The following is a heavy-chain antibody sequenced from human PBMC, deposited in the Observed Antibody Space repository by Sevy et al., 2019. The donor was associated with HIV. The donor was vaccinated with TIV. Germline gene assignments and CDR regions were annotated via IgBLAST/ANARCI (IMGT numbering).Heavy chain of an antibody. V-gene: IGHV3-48*03. CDR3: VRVDANYDKGFDP. J-gene: IGHJ5*02. CDR1: GFTFSSYE. D-gene: IGHD3-22*01. CDR2: ISSSGTTI. Sequence: GGSLRLSCEASGFTFSSYEMNWVRQAPGKGLEWVSYISSSGTTIKYADSVKGRFTISRDNAKNSLYMQMNSLRAEDTYAYYCVRVDANYDKGFDPWGQGTLVTVSS.